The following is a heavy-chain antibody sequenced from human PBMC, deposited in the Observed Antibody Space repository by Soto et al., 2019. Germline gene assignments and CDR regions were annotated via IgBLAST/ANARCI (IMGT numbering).Heavy chain of an antibody. Sequence: QLHLQESGPGLVKPSETLSLTCTVSGGSISSSSYYWGWIRQPPGKGLEWIGHVYYGGSTYYTPSLKSRVTISVETAKSQFSVKLSSVTAADTAVYYCAGGDYYHSSGYYFYYYTMDVWGQSKTVTVSS. CDR2: VYYGGST. J-gene: IGHJ6*02. CDR1: GGSISSSSYY. D-gene: IGHD3-22*01. CDR3: AGGDYYHSSGYYFYYYTMDV. V-gene: IGHV4-39*01.